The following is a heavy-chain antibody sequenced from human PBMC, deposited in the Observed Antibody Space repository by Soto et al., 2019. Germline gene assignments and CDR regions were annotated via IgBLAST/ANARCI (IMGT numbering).Heavy chain of an antibody. Sequence: QVQLQQWGAGLLKPSETLSLTCAVSGGSFSGYYWTWIRQPPGTGLEWIGEINHSGSTNYNPSLKSRDTISVDTSKNQFSLKLTSVTAADTAVYYCARDKITCLFDYWGQGTLVTVSS. CDR2: INHSGST. J-gene: IGHJ4*02. CDR1: GGSFSGYY. D-gene: IGHD3-10*01. V-gene: IGHV4-34*01. CDR3: ARDKITCLFDY.